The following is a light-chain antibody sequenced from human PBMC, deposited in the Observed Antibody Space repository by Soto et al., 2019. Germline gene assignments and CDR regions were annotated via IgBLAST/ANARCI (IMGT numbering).Light chain of an antibody. CDR1: QSINNK. V-gene: IGKV3-15*01. Sequence: EIVMTQSPATLSVSPGERVTLSCRASQSINNKESGYHQKPGQAPRHRIYGASTRATGISARFSGSGSGTDFTLTISRLEPEDFAVYYCQQYGSSGTFGQGTKVDI. CDR2: GAS. J-gene: IGKJ1*01. CDR3: QQYGSSGT.